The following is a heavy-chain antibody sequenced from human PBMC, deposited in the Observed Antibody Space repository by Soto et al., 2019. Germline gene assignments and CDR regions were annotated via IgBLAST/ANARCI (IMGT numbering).Heavy chain of an antibody. J-gene: IGHJ4*02. CDR2: INPSGGST. CDR1: GYTFTSYY. V-gene: IGHV1-46*01. CDR3: ARESGMIVVVTHGPLDY. Sequence: ASVKVSCKASGYTFTSYYTHWVRQAPGQGLEWMGIINPSGGSTSYAQKFQGRVTMTRDTSTSTVYMELSSLRSEDTAVYYCARESGMIVVVTHGPLDYWGQGTLVTVSS. D-gene: IGHD3-22*01.